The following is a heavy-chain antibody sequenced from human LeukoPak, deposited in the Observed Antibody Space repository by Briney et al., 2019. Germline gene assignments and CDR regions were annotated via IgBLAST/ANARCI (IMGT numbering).Heavy chain of an antibody. CDR2: IYTSGST. D-gene: IGHD1-26*01. Sequence: SQTLSLTCTVSGGSISSGSYYWSWIRQPAGKGLEWIGRIYTSGSTNYNPSLKSRVTISVDTSKNQFSLKLSSVTAADTAVYYCAREANGSTRRAFDIWGQGTMVTVSS. J-gene: IGHJ3*02. V-gene: IGHV4-61*02. CDR1: GGSISSGSYY. CDR3: AREANGSTRRAFDI.